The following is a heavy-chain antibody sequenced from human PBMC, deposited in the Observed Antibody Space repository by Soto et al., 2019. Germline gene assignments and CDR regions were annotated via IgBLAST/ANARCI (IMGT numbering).Heavy chain of an antibody. D-gene: IGHD3-16*01. V-gene: IGHV2-5*02. CDR1: GFSLTTSGAS. CDR3: SRDDSYASWSIFDY. J-gene: IGHJ4*01. CDR2: IYWDDDK. Sequence: QITLKESGPTLVKPTQTLTLTCTLPGFSLTTSGASVAWIRQPPGKAVEWLALIYWDDDKRSSPSPKCRRTITKDTSKYQVVLTMTNMEPVDTATYYCSRDDSYASWSIFDYWGHGTLVTVSS.